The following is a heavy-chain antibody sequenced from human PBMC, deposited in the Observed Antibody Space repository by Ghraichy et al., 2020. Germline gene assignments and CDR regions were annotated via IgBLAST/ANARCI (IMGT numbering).Heavy chain of an antibody. D-gene: IGHD3-10*01. CDR2: TYYRSKWYN. CDR1: GDSVSSNSAA. V-gene: IGHV6-1*01. J-gene: IGHJ4*02. CDR3: ASSSYYYGSGSRYPYYFDY. Sequence: SQTLSLTCAISGDSVSSNSAAWNWIRQSPSRGLEWLGRTYYRSKWYNDYAVSVKSRITINPDTSKNQFSLQLNSVTPEDTAVYYCASSSYYYGSGSRYPYYFDYWGQGTLVTVSS.